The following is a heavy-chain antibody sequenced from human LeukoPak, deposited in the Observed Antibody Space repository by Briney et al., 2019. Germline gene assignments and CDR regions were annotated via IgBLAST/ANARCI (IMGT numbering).Heavy chain of an antibody. Sequence: SETLSLTCTVSGGSISSSSYYWGWIRQPPGKGLEWIGSIYYSGSTYYNPSLKSRVTISVDTSKNQFSLKLSSVTAADTAVYYCARSDYYGSGSPMDVWGQGTTVTVSS. CDR1: GGSISSSSYY. CDR3: ARSDYYGSGSPMDV. CDR2: IYYSGST. J-gene: IGHJ6*02. V-gene: IGHV4-39*01. D-gene: IGHD3-10*01.